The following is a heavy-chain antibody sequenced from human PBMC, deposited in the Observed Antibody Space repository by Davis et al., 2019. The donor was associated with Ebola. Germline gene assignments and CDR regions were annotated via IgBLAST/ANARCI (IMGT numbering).Heavy chain of an antibody. Sequence: GESLKISCAASGFTFSDYYMSWIRQAPGKGLEWVSYISSSGSTIYYADSVKGRFTISRDNAKNSLYLQMSSLRAEDTAVYYCARELVVGPAEYFQHWGQGTLVTVSS. J-gene: IGHJ1*01. V-gene: IGHV3-11*04. CDR1: GFTFSDYY. D-gene: IGHD1-26*01. CDR3: ARELVVGPAEYFQH. CDR2: ISSSGSTI.